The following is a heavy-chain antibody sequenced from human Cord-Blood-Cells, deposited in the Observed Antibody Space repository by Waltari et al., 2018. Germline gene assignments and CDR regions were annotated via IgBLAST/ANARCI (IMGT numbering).Heavy chain of an antibody. J-gene: IGHJ3*02. CDR1: GFTFSSYW. CDR2: IKSDGRST. D-gene: IGHD3-22*01. CDR3: ARGYYDSSGYHAFDI. V-gene: IGHV3-74*01. Sequence: EVQLVESGGGLVQPGGSLRLSCAASGFTFSSYWMHWVRQAPGKGLVWVSSIKSDGRSTSYADSVKGRFTISRDNAKNTLYLQMNSLRAEDTAVYYCARGYYDSSGYHAFDIWGQGTMVTVSS.